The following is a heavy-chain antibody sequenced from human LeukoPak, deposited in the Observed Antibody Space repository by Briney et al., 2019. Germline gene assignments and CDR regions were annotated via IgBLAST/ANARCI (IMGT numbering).Heavy chain of an antibody. CDR2: IFTNGDTT. Sequence: GGSLRLSCSASGFTFSIYPMHWVRQAPGKGLEYVSTIFTNGDTTPYAASVKGRFTTSRDDSKNTLYLQMSSLRPEDTAVYYCVKSPSDGLDVWGQGATVTVSS. CDR1: GFTFSIYP. V-gene: IGHV3-64D*09. J-gene: IGHJ6*02. CDR3: VKSPSDGLDV.